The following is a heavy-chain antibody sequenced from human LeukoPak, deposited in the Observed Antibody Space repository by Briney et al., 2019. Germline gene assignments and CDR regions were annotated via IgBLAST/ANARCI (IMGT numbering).Heavy chain of an antibody. CDR3: ARDLVTVTKGFDI. J-gene: IGHJ3*02. CDR1: DDSFSSHY. Sequence: SETLSLTCAVSDDSFSSHYWTWSRQPPGKGLEWIGYISYIGSTNYNPSLKIRVTISIDTSRKQFSLRLSSVTAADTAVYYCARDLVTVTKGFDIWGQGTMVSVSS. D-gene: IGHD4-17*01. V-gene: IGHV4-59*11. CDR2: ISYIGST.